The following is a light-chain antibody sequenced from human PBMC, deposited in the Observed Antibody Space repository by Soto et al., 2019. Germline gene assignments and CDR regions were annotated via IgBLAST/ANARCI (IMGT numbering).Light chain of an antibody. J-gene: IGLJ1*01. CDR1: SSDIGAYDY. Sequence: QSVLTQPPSASGSPGQSVIISCTGTSSDIGAYDYVSWYQQHPGKAPKLIIYEVTKRPSGVPDRFSASKSGNTASLTVSGLQAEDEADYYCSSYAGSGILYVFGAGTKVTVL. V-gene: IGLV2-8*01. CDR3: SSYAGSGILYV. CDR2: EVT.